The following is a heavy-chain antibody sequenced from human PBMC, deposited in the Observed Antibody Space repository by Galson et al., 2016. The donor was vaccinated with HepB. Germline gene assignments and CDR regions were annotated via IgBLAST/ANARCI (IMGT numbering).Heavy chain of an antibody. D-gene: IGHD7-27*01. CDR2: IYSSGST. J-gene: IGHJ6*02. Sequence: SLRLSCAASGFTISNYVMTWVRQAPGMGLEWVSVIYSSGSTYYADSVKGRFTFSRDNSKNTLYLQMNSLRAEDTAVYYCARAWGNYGMDVWGQGTTVTVSS. CDR1: GFTISNYV. CDR3: ARAWGNYGMDV. V-gene: IGHV3-53*01.